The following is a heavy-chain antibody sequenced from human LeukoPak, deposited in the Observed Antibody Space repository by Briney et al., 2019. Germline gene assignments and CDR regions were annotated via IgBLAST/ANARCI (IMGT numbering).Heavy chain of an antibody. J-gene: IGHJ4*02. Sequence: GGSLRLSCAASGFTFSRYWIHWVRQAPGKGLEWVSRINPDGSTTTYADSVKGRFTISRDNAKNTVYLQMNSLRAEDTALYHCARVIVRRVDTTEMDYWGQGTLVTVSS. V-gene: IGHV3-74*01. CDR1: GFTFSRYW. CDR3: ARVIVRRVDTTEMDY. D-gene: IGHD5-18*01. CDR2: INPDGSTT.